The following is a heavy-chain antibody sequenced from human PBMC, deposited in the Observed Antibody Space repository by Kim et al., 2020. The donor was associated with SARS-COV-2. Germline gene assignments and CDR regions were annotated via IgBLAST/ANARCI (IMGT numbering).Heavy chain of an antibody. Sequence: GGSLRLSCAASGFDFTTYGMHWVRQAPGKGREWVAAIFYDGTNAQYGDSVKGRFTVIRDNSKSTLYLHMNSLRAEDAAVYHCARALFCDGGSCYFHYYKLPLDVWGHGTTVTVSS. CDR2: IFYDGTNA. V-gene: IGHV3-33*08. D-gene: IGHD2-15*01. CDR3: ARALFCDGGSCYFHYYKLPLDV. J-gene: IGHJ6*02. CDR1: GFDFTTYG.